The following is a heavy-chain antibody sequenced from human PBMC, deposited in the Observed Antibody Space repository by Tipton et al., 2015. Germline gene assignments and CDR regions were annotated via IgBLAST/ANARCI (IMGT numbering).Heavy chain of an antibody. CDR1: GGSINRYY. V-gene: IGHV4-59*08. J-gene: IGHJ4*02. D-gene: IGHD3-9*01. CDR3: ACQDYDSLTRDYQTVDY. Sequence: GLVKPSETLSLTCNVTGGSINRYYWSWIRQPPGKGLEWIGYVYSSGSTNYSPSLKSRVTLSLDTSENQFSLKLTSVTAADTAVYYCACQDYDSLTRDYQTVDYWGQGTLVTVSS. CDR2: VYSSGST.